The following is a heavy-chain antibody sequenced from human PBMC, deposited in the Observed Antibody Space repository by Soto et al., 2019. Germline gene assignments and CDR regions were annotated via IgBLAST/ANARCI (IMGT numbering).Heavy chain of an antibody. CDR1: GGSISSYY. D-gene: IGHD6-13*01. CDR2: IYYSGST. CDR3: ARAPAPLYSRSWYYFDY. V-gene: IGHV4-59*01. J-gene: IGHJ4*02. Sequence: SETLSLTCTVSGGSISSYYWSWIRQPPGKGLEWIGYIYYSGSTNYNPSLKSRVTISVDTSKNQFSLKLSSVTAADTAVYYCARAPAPLYSRSWYYFDYWGQGTLVTVYS.